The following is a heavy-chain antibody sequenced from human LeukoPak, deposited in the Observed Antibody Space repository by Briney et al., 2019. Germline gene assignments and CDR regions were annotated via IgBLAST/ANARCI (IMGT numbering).Heavy chain of an antibody. J-gene: IGHJ4*02. CDR1: GFTFSSYA. CDR3: ARDSSLRFLDY. Sequence: PGGSLRLSCAASGFTFSSYAMSWVRQAPGKGLEWVAVIWYDGSNKYYADSVKGRFTISRDNSKNTLYLQMNSLRAEDTAVYYCARDSSLRFLDYWGQGTLVTVSS. D-gene: IGHD3-3*01. CDR2: IWYDGSNK. V-gene: IGHV3-33*08.